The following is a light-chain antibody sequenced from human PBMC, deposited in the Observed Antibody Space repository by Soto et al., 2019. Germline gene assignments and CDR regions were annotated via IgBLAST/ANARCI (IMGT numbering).Light chain of an antibody. CDR3: QQYNSYST. V-gene: IGKV1-5*03. CDR1: QTISSW. Sequence: DINITQSPATLPGSLGDRVTITCRASQTISSWLAWYQQKPGKAPKLLIYKASTLKSGVPSRFSGSGSGTEFTLTISCLQPDDFATYYCQQYNSYSTFGQGTKVDIK. CDR2: KAS. J-gene: IGKJ1*01.